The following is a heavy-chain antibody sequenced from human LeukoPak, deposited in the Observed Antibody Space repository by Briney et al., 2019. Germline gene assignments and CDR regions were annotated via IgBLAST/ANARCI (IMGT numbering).Heavy chain of an antibody. J-gene: IGHJ4*02. CDR1: GFTFSSYG. V-gene: IGHV3-30*18. CDR2: ISYEGNNK. Sequence: GGSLRLSCAASGFTFSSYGMHWVRQAPGKGLEWVAVISYEGNNKYYADSVKGRFTISRDNSRNTLYLQMNSLRAEDTAVYYCAKDQRYSGYEPGLDYWGQGTLVIVSS. CDR3: AKDQRYSGYEPGLDY. D-gene: IGHD5-12*01.